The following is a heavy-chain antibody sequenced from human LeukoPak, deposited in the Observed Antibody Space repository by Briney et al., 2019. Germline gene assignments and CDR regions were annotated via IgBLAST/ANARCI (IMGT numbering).Heavy chain of an antibody. Sequence: SVKVSCKASGGTFNSYAISWVRQAPGQGLEWMGGIIPIFGTANYAQKFQGRVTITADESTSTAYMELSSLRSEDTAVYYCASPPPPIDSSPEVPYYFDYWGQGTLVTVSS. D-gene: IGHD6-13*01. CDR1: GGTFNSYA. V-gene: IGHV1-69*01. CDR2: IIPIFGTA. J-gene: IGHJ4*02. CDR3: ASPPPPIDSSPEVPYYFDY.